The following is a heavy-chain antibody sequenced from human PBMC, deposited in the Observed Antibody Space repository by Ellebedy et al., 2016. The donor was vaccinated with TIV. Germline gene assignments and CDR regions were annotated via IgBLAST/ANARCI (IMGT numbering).Heavy chain of an antibody. CDR2: INSDGFET. CDR1: GITFTNSW. J-gene: IGHJ4*02. Sequence: GGSLRLSXVASGITFTNSWMTWVRQTPGKGLEWVASINSDGFETRYVDSAKGRFTISRDNAANSVYLQMSSLRGDDTAMYYCARDSGFYCLDFWGQGALVTV. V-gene: IGHV3-7*01. D-gene: IGHD2-15*01. CDR3: ARDSGFYCLDF.